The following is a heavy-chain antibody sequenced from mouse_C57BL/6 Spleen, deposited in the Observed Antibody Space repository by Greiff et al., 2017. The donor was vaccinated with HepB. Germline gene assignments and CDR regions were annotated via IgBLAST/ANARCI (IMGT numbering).Heavy chain of an antibody. CDR1: GYTFTSYW. CDR2: IYPGSGST. Sequence: QVQLKQPGAELVKPGASVKMSCKASGYTFTSYWITWVKQRPGQGLEWIGDIYPGSGSTNYNEKFKSKATLTVDTSSSTAYMQLSSLTSEDSAVYYCAINYGNYVGVDYWGQGTTLTVSS. V-gene: IGHV1-55*01. CDR3: AINYGNYVGVDY. J-gene: IGHJ2*01. D-gene: IGHD2-1*01.